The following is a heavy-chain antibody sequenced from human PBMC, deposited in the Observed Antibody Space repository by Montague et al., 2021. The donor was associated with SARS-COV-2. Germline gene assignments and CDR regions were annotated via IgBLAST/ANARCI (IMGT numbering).Heavy chain of an antibody. Sequence: SETLSLTCTVSGGSISSYYWSWIRQPPGKGLEWIGYIYYSGSTNYNPSLKSRVTISVDTSKNQFSLKLSSVTAADTAVYYCARAHGDNYDSSGWRFGPWGQGTLVTVSS. V-gene: IGHV4-59*01. CDR3: ARAHGDNYDSSGWRFGP. D-gene: IGHD3-22*01. CDR1: GGSISSYY. J-gene: IGHJ5*02. CDR2: IYYSGST.